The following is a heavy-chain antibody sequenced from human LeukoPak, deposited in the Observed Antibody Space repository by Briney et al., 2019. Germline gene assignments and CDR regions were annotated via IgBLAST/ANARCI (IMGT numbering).Heavy chain of an antibody. J-gene: IGHJ4*02. CDR2: INHSGST. Sequence: SETLSLTCAVYGGSFSGYYWSWIRQPPGKGLEWIGEINHSGSTNYNPSLKSRVTISVDTSKNQFSLKLSPVTAADTAVYYCARGQIRKYYYDSSGYFPFDYWGQGTLVTVSS. V-gene: IGHV4-34*01. D-gene: IGHD3-22*01. CDR1: GGSFSGYY. CDR3: ARGQIRKYYYDSSGYFPFDY.